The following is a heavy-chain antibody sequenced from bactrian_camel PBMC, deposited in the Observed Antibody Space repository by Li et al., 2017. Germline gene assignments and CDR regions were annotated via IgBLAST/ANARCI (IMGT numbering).Heavy chain of an antibody. J-gene: IGHJ6*01. Sequence: VQLVESGGGLVQPGGSLRLSRTTSGFTFSNYGMSWVRQASESGLEWVSGINSDGGSTFYADSVKGRFTISRDNAKNTLYLRLNVLKIEDTAMYYCVSGPDGGSWYGTGPWGQGTQVTVS. CDR1: GFTFSNYG. CDR3: VSGPDGGSWYGTGP. CDR2: INSDGGST. V-gene: IGHV3S40*01. D-gene: IGHD6*01.